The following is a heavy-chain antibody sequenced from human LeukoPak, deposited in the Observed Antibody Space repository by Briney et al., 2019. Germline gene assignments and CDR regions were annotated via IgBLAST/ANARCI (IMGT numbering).Heavy chain of an antibody. J-gene: IGHJ4*02. V-gene: IGHV3-23*01. Sequence: GGSLRLSCAASGLTFSSYAMSWVRQAPGKGLEWVSAISGSGGSTYYADSVKGRFTISRDNSKNTLYLQMNSQRAEDTAVYYCANQLLWFGELLGYWGQGTLVTVSS. CDR1: GLTFSSYA. CDR3: ANQLLWFGELLGY. D-gene: IGHD3-10*01. CDR2: ISGSGGST.